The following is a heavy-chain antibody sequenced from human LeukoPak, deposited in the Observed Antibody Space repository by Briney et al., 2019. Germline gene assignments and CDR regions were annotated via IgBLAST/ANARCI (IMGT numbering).Heavy chain of an antibody. V-gene: IGHV4-31*03. CDR1: GGSISSGGYY. D-gene: IGHD3-10*01. Sequence: PSETLSLTCTVSGGSISSGGYYWSWIRQHPGKGLEWIGYIYYSGSTYYNPSLKSRVTISVDTSKNQFSLKLSSVTAAATAEYYCARRTYYYGSGDWDWGQGTLVTVSS. CDR3: ARRTYYYGSGDWD. J-gene: IGHJ4*02. CDR2: IYYSGST.